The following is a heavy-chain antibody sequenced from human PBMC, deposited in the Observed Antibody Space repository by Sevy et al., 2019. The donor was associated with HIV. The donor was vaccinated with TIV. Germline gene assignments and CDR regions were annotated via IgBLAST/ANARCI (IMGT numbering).Heavy chain of an antibody. V-gene: IGHV1-69*13. CDR1: GGTFSSYA. J-gene: IGHJ5*02. D-gene: IGHD5-18*01. Sequence: ASVKVSCKASGGTFSSYAISWVRQAPGQGLEWMGGIIPIFGTANYAQKFQGRVTITADESTSTAYMELSSLRSEETAVYYCARGRGYSYGYNRFYGTWFDPWGQGTLVTVSS. CDR2: IIPIFGTA. CDR3: ARGRGYSYGYNRFYGTWFDP.